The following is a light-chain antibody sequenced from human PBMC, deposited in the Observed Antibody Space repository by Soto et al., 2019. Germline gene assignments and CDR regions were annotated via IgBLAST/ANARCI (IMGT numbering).Light chain of an antibody. J-gene: IGLJ2*01. CDR1: SFNIGSNT. V-gene: IGLV1-44*01. Sequence: QSVLTQPASASGTLGQRVTISCSGSSFNIGSNTVSWYQQLPGTAPNLLIYSNNQRPSGVPDRFSGSKSGTSASLAISGLQSEDEADYYCAAWDDSLNGPVFGGGTKLTVL. CDR2: SNN. CDR3: AAWDDSLNGPV.